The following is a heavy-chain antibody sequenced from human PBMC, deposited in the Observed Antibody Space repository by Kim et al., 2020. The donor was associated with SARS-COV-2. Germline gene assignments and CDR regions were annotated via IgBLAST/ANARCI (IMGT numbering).Heavy chain of an antibody. J-gene: IGHJ5*02. Sequence: YSPSLKSRLTITKDTSKNQVVLTMTNMDPVETATYYCAHRMIVPWDWFDPWGQGTLVTVSS. V-gene: IGHV2-5*01. D-gene: IGHD3-22*01. CDR3: AHRMIVPWDWFDP.